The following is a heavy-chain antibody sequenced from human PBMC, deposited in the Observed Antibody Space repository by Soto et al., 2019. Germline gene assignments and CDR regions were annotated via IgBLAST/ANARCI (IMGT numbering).Heavy chain of an antibody. D-gene: IGHD7-27*01. CDR1: GGSISSYY. Sequence: PSETLSLTCPVSGGSISSYYWSWIRQPPGKGLEWIGYIYYSGSTDYDPSLKSRVTISVDTSKNQFSLKLSSVTAADTAVYYCARRWGTYFDFWGQGTLVTVSS. V-gene: IGHV4-59*01. CDR2: IYYSGST. CDR3: ARRWGTYFDF. J-gene: IGHJ4*02.